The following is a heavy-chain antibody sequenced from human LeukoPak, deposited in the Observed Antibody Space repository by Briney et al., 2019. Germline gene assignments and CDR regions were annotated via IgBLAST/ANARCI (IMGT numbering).Heavy chain of an antibody. J-gene: IGHJ4*02. CDR1: GYTFTSYD. V-gene: IGHV1-8*01. Sequence: ASVKVSCKASGYTFTSYDINWVRQATGQGLEWMGWMNPNSGNKVYAQKFQGRVTMTRNTSISTAYMELSSLRSEDTAVYYCARGGRYYDSSGYYGLFGETKSIDYWGQGTLVTVSS. CDR2: MNPNSGNK. CDR3: ARGGRYYDSSGYYGLFGETKSIDY. D-gene: IGHD3-22*01.